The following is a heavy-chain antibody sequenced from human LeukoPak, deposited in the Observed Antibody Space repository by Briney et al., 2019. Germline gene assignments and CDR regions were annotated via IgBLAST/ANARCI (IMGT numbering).Heavy chain of an antibody. CDR1: GFTFSSFA. CDR2: ISGSGGNT. Sequence: GGSLRLSCAASGFTFSSFAMTWVRQAPGKGLEWVSGISGSGGNTYYADSVRGRFTISRDNSKNTLYLQLNSLTAEDTALYYCAKGLEDCHDSSGYYSNWFDPWGQGTLVTVSS. V-gene: IGHV3-23*01. J-gene: IGHJ5*02. CDR3: AKGLEDCHDSSGYYSNWFDP. D-gene: IGHD3-22*01.